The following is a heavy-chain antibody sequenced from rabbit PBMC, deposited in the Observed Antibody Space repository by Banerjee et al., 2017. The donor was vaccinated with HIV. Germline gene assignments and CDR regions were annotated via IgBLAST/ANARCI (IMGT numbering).Heavy chain of an antibody. Sequence: QEQLEESGGDPVKPGASLTLTCIASGVSFSGSSYMCWVRQAPGKGLEWVACIDAGSSSFTYFASWAKGRFTFSKTSSTTVTLQVTSLTAADTATYFCARDLTGVIGWNFGWWGPGTLVTVS. V-gene: IGHV1S45*01. D-gene: IGHD1-1*01. CDR3: ARDLTGVIGWNFGW. CDR2: IDAGSSSFT. J-gene: IGHJ4*01. CDR1: GVSFSGSSY.